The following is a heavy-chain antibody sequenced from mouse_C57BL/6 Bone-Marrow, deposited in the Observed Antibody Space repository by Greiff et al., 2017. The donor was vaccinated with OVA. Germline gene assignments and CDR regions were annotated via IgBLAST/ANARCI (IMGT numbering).Heavy chain of an antibody. D-gene: IGHD2-2*01. CDR2: IYPGSGST. CDR1: GYTFTSYW. J-gene: IGHJ4*01. CDR3: ARLYGYDEDYYAMDY. Sequence: QVHVKQPGAELVKPGASVKMSCKASGYTFTSYWITWVKQRPGQGLEWIGDIYPGSGSTNYNEKFKSKATLTVDTSSSTAYMQLSSLTSEDSAVYYCARLYGYDEDYYAMDYWGQGTSVTVSS. V-gene: IGHV1-55*01.